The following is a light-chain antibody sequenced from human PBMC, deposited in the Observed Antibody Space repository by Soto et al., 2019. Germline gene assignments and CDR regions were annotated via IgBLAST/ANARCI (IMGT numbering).Light chain of an antibody. J-gene: IGKJ4*01. Sequence: EIVMTQAPATLSLSPGERATLSCRASQSITSKLAWYQQKPGQAPRLLIYGVSTRATDIPARFSGSGSGTEFTLTISRLEPEDFAVYYCQQYSTSPPVTFGGGTKVEIK. CDR1: QSITSK. V-gene: IGKV3-15*01. CDR2: GVS. CDR3: QQYSTSPPVT.